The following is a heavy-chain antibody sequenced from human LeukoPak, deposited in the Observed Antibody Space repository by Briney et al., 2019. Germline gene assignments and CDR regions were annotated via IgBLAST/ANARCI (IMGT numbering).Heavy chain of an antibody. V-gene: IGHV3-23*01. J-gene: IGHJ4*02. CDR3: AKDGSIVYSYTYLDY. Sequence: AGGSLTLSCAASGFTLSSYGMSWVRQAPGRGLEWVSSISGSGDRTHHADPVKGRFTISRDNSKNTLYLQMNSLRAEDTAVYYCAKDGSIVYSYTYLDYWGQGTLVTVSS. CDR1: GFTLSSYG. D-gene: IGHD3-16*01. CDR2: ISGSGDRT.